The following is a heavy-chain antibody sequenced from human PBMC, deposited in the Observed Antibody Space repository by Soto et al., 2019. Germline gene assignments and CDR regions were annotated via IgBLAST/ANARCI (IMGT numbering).Heavy chain of an antibody. CDR3: ARWGIAAGDY. Sequence: QVQLVASGGGVVQPGRSLRLSCAASGFTFSSYGMHWVRQAPAKGLERVAVIWYDGSNKYYADSVKGRFTISRDNSKNTLYLQMNSLRAEDTAVYYCARWGIAAGDYLGQGTLVTVSS. J-gene: IGHJ4*02. V-gene: IGHV3-33*01. CDR1: GFTFSSYG. CDR2: IWYDGSNK. D-gene: IGHD6-13*01.